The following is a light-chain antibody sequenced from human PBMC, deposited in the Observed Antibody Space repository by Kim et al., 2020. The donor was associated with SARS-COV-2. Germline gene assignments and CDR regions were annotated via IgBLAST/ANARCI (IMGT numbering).Light chain of an antibody. CDR2: ASS. V-gene: IGKV1-16*02. J-gene: IGKJ1*01. CDR3: QQYLSYPLT. Sequence: SVGAVVAISWRASQDVSNFLAWFQQRPGEAPKSLIYASSSLRSGVPSHFSGSGSGTDFTLTISSLQPEDFATYYCQQYLSYPLTFGQGTKVDIK. CDR1: QDVSNF.